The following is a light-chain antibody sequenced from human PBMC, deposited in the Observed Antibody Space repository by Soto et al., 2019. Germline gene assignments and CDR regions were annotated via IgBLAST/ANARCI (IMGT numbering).Light chain of an antibody. Sequence: QSALTQPPSASGSPGQSVTISCTGTRSDIGIYDFVSWYQQHPGKAPKLLIYEVSKRPSGVPDRFSGSKSGNTASLTVSDLQTEDAADYYCSAYAGTNDLGVFGGGTKLTVL. CDR2: EVS. CDR1: RSDIGIYDF. J-gene: IGLJ3*02. CDR3: SAYAGTNDLGV. V-gene: IGLV2-8*01.